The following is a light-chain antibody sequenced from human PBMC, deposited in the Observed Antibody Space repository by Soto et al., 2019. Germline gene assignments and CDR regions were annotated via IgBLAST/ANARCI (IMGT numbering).Light chain of an antibody. CDR2: EDR. Sequence: QSALTQPASVSGSPGQSITISCAGTRRDVGAYNLFSCYQHHPASAPHLIIYEDRNRPAGISFRFSCSTSGNTAFLTISVLQAEEDADYYCSSYTSKSSLIFGGGTKVTVL. V-gene: IGLV2-14*01. CDR3: SSYTSKSSLI. J-gene: IGLJ2*01. CDR1: RRDVGAYNL.